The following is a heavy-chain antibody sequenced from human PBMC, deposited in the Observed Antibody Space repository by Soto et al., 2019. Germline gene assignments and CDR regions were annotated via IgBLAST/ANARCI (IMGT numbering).Heavy chain of an antibody. V-gene: IGHV3-30*18. CDR3: ANTGDYGDYYCDH. CDR2: ISFDETEM. CDR1: GFSLTDYG. J-gene: IGHJ4*02. Sequence: VQLVESGGGVVQPGRSLRLSCAVYGFSLTDYGVHWVRQAPGKGLEWVAFISFDETEMFYADSVKGRFTISRDISKSTVYLQMNSLRPADTALYYCANTGDYGDYYCDHWGQGTQVTVSS. D-gene: IGHD4-17*01.